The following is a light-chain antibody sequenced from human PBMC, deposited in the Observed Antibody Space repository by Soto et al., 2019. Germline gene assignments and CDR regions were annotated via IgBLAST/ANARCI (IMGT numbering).Light chain of an antibody. CDR2: GAY. V-gene: IGKV1-39*01. CDR1: KSIRTY. CDR3: QQSNSAPYT. J-gene: IGKJ2*01. Sequence: DIRMTQSPSSLSASVGDRVNITCRASKSIRTYFNWYHHKPGTAPNLLIYGAYRLQSGVPSRFTGSGSRTDFTLTISTLQHEDSATYCCQQSNSAPYTFGQGTRLELK.